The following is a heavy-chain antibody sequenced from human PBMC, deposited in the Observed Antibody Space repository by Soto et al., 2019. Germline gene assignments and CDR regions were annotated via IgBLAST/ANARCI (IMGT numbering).Heavy chain of an antibody. CDR1: GDTFSTFW. CDR3: AKWKYKVGAPFDS. V-gene: IGHV5-51*03. J-gene: IGHJ4*02. Sequence: PGESLKIACKDFGDTFSTFWIAWVREMPGKGLEWIGTIYPGDSNTIYNPSFEGQVAISVDRSASTAYLQWSSLKASDTAMYYCAKWKYKVGAPFDSWGQGTLVNVSS. D-gene: IGHD1-26*01. CDR2: IYPGDSNT.